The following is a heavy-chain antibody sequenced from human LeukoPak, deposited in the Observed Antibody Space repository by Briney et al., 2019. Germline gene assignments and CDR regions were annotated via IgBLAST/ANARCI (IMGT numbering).Heavy chain of an antibody. CDR1: GFTFDDYA. D-gene: IGHD6-19*01. CDR3: AKDTGSSGPFDY. Sequence: GGSLRLSCAASGFTFDDYAMDWVRQAPGKGLEWVSGISWNSGSIGYADSVKGRFTISRDNAKNSLYLQMNSLRAEDTALYYCAKDTGSSGPFDYWGQGTLVTVSS. CDR2: ISWNSGSI. J-gene: IGHJ4*02. V-gene: IGHV3-9*01.